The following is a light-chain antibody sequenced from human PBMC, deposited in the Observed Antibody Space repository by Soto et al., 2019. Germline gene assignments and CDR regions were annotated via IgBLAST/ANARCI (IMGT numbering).Light chain of an antibody. CDR1: QSVSTTY. CDR2: DAS. V-gene: IGKV3D-20*02. J-gene: IGKJ2*02. Sequence: EIVLTKSPGTLSLSPGERATLSCRASQSVSTTYLAWYQQKPGQATRLLLSDASSRATGISDRFSGSGSGTDFTLTISRREPEDFAVYYCQQRGKWPSTFGPGTKVEMK. CDR3: QQRGKWPST.